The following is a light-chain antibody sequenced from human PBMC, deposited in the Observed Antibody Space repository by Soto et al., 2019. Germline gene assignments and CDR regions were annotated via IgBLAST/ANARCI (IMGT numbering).Light chain of an antibody. J-gene: IGKJ1*01. CDR3: QQYGSSRT. CDR1: QSVSSSY. CDR2: GAS. Sequence: EIVLTQSPGTLSLSPGERATLSCRASQSVSSSYLAWYQQKPGQAPRLLIYGASSRATGIPDRFSGSGSGIDFTLTISRLEPEDFEVYYCQQYGSSRTFGQGTKVEIK. V-gene: IGKV3-20*01.